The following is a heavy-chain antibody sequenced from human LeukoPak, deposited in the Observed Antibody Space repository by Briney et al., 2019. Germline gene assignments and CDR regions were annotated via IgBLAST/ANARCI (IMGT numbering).Heavy chain of an antibody. V-gene: IGHV1-18*01. CDR1: GYTFTSYG. J-gene: IGHJ3*02. Sequence: GASVKVSCMASGYTFTSYGVSWVRQAPGQGLEGMGWIGTYNGDTNYAQNFQGRVTMTTDTSTRTAYMELRSLRSDDTAVYYCARDRGYNPDTFDIWGQGTMVTVSS. D-gene: IGHD5-24*01. CDR2: IGTYNGDT. CDR3: ARDRGYNPDTFDI.